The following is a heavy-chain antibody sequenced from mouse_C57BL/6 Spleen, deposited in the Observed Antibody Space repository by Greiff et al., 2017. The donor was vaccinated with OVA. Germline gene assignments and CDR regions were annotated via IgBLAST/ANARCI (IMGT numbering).Heavy chain of an antibody. D-gene: IGHD2-4*01. CDR2: ISSGSSTI. V-gene: IGHV5-17*01. J-gene: IGHJ4*01. CDR3: ARDYYYDGYAMDY. CDR1: GFTFSDYG. Sequence: EVQVVESGGGLVKPGGSLKLSCAASGFTFSDYGMHWVRQAPEKGLEWVAYISSGSSTIYYADTVKGRFTISRDNAKNTLFLQMTSLRSEDTAMYYCARDYYYDGYAMDYGGQGTSVTVSS.